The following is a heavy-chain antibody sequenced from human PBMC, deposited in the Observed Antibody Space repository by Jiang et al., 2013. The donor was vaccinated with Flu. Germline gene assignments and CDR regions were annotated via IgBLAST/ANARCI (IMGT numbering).Heavy chain of an antibody. Sequence: GAEVKKPGSSAKVSCEASGGTFSTYTINWVRQAPGQGLEWMGRIIPILGIGNYAQKFQGRVTITADKSTNTAYMELSSLRSEDTAVYYCAKDGNFVLVPGAMSDYQHSGMDVWGQGTTVTVSS. J-gene: IGHJ6*02. V-gene: IGHV1-69*04. D-gene: IGHD2-2*01. CDR1: GGTFSTYT. CDR2: IIPILGIG. CDR3: AKDGNFVLVPGAMSDYQHSGMDV.